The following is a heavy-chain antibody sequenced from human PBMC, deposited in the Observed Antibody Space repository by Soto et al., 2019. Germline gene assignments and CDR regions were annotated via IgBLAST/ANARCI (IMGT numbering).Heavy chain of an antibody. CDR2: IFSNDEK. Sequence: QVTLKESGPVLVKPTETLTLTCTVSGFSLSNARMGVSWIRQPPGKALEWLAHIFSNDEKSYSTSLKSRRTISKDTSKSQVVHTMTNMDPVDTATYYWARIPYYDILTGYYYFDYWGQGTLVTVSS. CDR3: ARIPYYDILTGYYYFDY. D-gene: IGHD3-9*01. J-gene: IGHJ4*02. CDR1: GFSLSNARMG. V-gene: IGHV2-26*01.